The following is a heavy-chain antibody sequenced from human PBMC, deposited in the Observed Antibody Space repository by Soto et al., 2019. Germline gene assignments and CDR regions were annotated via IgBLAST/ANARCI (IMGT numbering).Heavy chain of an antibody. V-gene: IGHV1-18*01. CDR1: GYTFSSYR. Sequence: ASVKVSCKASGYTFSSYRITWVRQAPGQGLEWVGWISAYNGDTAYAQKFQHRVTMTTDTSTTTAYMELRTLRSDDTAVYYCARTHVPGAHHFDFWGQGTLVTVSS. CDR3: ARTHVPGAHHFDF. CDR2: ISAYNGDT. J-gene: IGHJ4*02. D-gene: IGHD2-2*01.